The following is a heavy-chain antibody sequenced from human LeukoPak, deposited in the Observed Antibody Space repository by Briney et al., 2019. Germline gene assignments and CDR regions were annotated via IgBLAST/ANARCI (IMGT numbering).Heavy chain of an antibody. CDR3: ARESIAALRFDY. Sequence: SETLSLTCTASGGSISSGGYYWSWIRQPPGKGLEWIGYIYHSGSTYYNPSLKSRVTISVDRSKNQFSLKLSSVTAADTAVYYCARESIAALRFDYWGQGTLVTVSS. CDR1: GGSISSGGYY. J-gene: IGHJ4*02. CDR2: IYHSGST. D-gene: IGHD6-6*01. V-gene: IGHV4-30-2*01.